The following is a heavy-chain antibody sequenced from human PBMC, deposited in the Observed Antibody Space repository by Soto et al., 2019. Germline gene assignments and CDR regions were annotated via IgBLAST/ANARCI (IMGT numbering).Heavy chain of an antibody. CDR2: ISGSGGST. D-gene: IGHD2-2*01. CDR3: AKDGAGYCSSTSCYAEDY. V-gene: IGHV3-23*01. J-gene: IGHJ4*02. CDR1: GFTFSSYA. Sequence: GGSLRLSCAASGFTFSSYAMSWVRQAPGKGLEWVSAISGSGGSTYYADSVKGRFTISRDNSKNTLYLQMNSLRAEDTAVYDCAKDGAGYCSSTSCYAEDYWGQGTLVTVSS.